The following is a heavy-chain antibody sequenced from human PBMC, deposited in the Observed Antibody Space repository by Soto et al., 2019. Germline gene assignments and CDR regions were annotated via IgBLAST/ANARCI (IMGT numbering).Heavy chain of an antibody. D-gene: IGHD6-13*01. CDR1: GGSISSSSYY. CDR3: ARRNAFGIAAAVYYFDY. Sequence: SETLSLTCTVSGGSISSSSYYWGWIRQPPGKGLEWIGSIYYSGSTYYNPSLKSRVTISVDTSKNQFSLKLSSVTAADTAVYYCARRNAFGIAAAVYYFDYWGQGTLVTVSS. V-gene: IGHV4-39*01. J-gene: IGHJ4*02. CDR2: IYYSGST.